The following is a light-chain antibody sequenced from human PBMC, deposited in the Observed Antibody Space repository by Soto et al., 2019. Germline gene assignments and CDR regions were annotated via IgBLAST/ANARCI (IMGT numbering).Light chain of an antibody. CDR1: SSDVGGYNY. Sequence: ALTQPRSVSGSPGQSVTISCTGTSSDVGGYNYVSWYQQHPGKAPKLMIYDVTKRPSGVPDRFSGSKSGNTASLTISGLQAEDEADYYCCSFAGGYTYVFGTGTKVTVL. V-gene: IGLV2-11*01. CDR2: DVT. J-gene: IGLJ1*01. CDR3: CSFAGGYTYV.